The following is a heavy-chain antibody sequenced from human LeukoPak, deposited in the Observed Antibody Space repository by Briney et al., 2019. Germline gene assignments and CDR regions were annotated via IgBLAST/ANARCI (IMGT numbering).Heavy chain of an antibody. CDR2: ISGSGGST. D-gene: IGHD6-19*01. J-gene: IGHJ4*02. Sequence: PGGSLGLSCAASGFTFSSYAMSWVRQAPGKGLEWVSAISGSGGSTYYADSVKGRFTISRDNSKNTLYLQMNSLRAEDTAVYYCAKDVAYSSGWYLFWGQGTLVTVSS. CDR1: GFTFSSYA. CDR3: AKDVAYSSGWYLF. V-gene: IGHV3-23*01.